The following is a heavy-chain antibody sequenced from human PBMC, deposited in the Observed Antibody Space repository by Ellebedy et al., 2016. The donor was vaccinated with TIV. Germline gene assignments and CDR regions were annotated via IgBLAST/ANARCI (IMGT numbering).Heavy chain of an antibody. D-gene: IGHD2-21*01. Sequence: SVKVSCXASGGTFSSYAISWVRQAPGQGLEWMGGIIPIFGTANYAQKFQGRVTITADESTSTAYMELSSLRSEDTAVYYCARPTPAYCGGDCYPEEWGQGTLVTVSS. CDR2: IIPIFGTA. CDR3: ARPTPAYCGGDCYPEE. CDR1: GGTFSSYA. J-gene: IGHJ4*02. V-gene: IGHV1-69*13.